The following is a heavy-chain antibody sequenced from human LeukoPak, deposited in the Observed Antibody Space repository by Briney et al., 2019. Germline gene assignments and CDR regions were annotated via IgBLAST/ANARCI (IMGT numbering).Heavy chain of an antibody. Sequence: SETLSLTCTVSGGSISSSSYYWGWIRQPPGKGLEWIGSIYYSGSTYYNPSPKSRVTISVDTSKNQFSLKLSSVTAADTAVYYCARSSGSLFDYWGQGTLVTVSS. V-gene: IGHV4-39*01. CDR3: ARSSGSLFDY. CDR2: IYYSGST. J-gene: IGHJ4*02. D-gene: IGHD1-26*01. CDR1: GGSISSSSYY.